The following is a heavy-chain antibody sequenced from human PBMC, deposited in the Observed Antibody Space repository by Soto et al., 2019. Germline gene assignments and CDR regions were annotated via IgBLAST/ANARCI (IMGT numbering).Heavy chain of an antibody. CDR3: VKDESINWYSGHFRH. V-gene: IGHV3-9*01. CDR1: GFTFDDYA. CDR2: INWNSGSI. D-gene: IGHD6-13*01. Sequence: SVRLSCAASGFTFDDYAMHWVRQVPWKGLEWVSGINWNSGSIGYGDSVKGRFAISRDNAKNSLHLQMNSLSAEDTAFYYCVKDESINWYSGHFRHWGQGTLVTVSS. J-gene: IGHJ1*01.